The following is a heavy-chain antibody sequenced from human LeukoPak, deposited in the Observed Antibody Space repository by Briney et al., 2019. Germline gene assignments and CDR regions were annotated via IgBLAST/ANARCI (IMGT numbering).Heavy chain of an antibody. V-gene: IGHV5-51*01. CDR1: GSSFTSYW. CDR3: ARPSGYEYYYYGMDV. D-gene: IGHD5-12*01. J-gene: IGHJ6*02. CDR2: IYPGDSDT. Sequence: GASLQISCKGSGSSFTSYWIGWVRPLAGKGLEWMGIIYPGDSDTRYSPSFQGQVTISADKSISTAYLQWSSLKASDTAMYYCARPSGYEYYYYGMDVWGQGTTVTVSS.